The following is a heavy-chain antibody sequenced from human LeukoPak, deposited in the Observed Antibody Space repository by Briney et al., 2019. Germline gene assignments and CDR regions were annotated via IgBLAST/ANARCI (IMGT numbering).Heavy chain of an antibody. CDR3: ARDNDVYYDYVWETYKKNYYYHMDV. V-gene: IGHV3-48*04. CDR1: GFTFSSYS. D-gene: IGHD3-16*01. J-gene: IGHJ6*03. Sequence: GGSLRLSCAVSGFTFSSYSINWVRQAPGKGLEGVSYISGDLNTIDYADSVRGRFTISRDNAKNSLYLQMNGLRADDTAVYYCARDNDVYYDYVWETYKKNYYYHMDVWGKGTTVTIS. CDR2: ISGDLNTI.